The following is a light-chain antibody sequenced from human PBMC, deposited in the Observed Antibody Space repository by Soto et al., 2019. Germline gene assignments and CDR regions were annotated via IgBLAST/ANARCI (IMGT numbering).Light chain of an antibody. V-gene: IGLV1-47*01. CDR2: RND. CDR3: ASWDDTLSVPI. J-gene: IGLJ2*01. CDR1: RSDIGSNY. Sequence: QSVLTQPPSASGTPGQRVTISCSGSRSDIGSNYVYWYQHLPGMAPKLLIYRNDQRPSGVPDRISGSRSGTSASLAIIGLRSEHEADYYCASWDDTLSVPIFGGGTKLTVL.